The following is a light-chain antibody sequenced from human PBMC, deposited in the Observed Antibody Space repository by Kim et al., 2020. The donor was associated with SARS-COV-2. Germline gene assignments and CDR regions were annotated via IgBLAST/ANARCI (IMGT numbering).Light chain of an antibody. CDR1: QDIRND. CDR2: GAS. Sequence: GDRVTLTCRASQDIRNDLGWYQQNPGRAPKRLIYGASSLQSGVPSRFSGSGSGTGFTRTICSLQPEDFATYFCLQHNAYPVTFGRGTRLEIK. V-gene: IGKV1-17*01. CDR3: LQHNAYPVT. J-gene: IGKJ5*01.